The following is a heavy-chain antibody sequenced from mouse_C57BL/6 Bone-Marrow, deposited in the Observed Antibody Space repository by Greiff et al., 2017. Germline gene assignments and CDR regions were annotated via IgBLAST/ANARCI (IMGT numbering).Heavy chain of an antibody. CDR1: GYTFTSYG. CDR2: IYPRSGNT. CDR3: ARRPTITTVVATDWYAMDY. D-gene: IGHD1-1*01. V-gene: IGHV1-81*01. Sequence: QVQLKESGAELARPGASVKLSCKASGYTFTSYGISWVKQRTGQGLEWIGEIYPRSGNTYYNEKFKGKATLTADKSSSTAYMELRSLTSEDSAVYFCARRPTITTVVATDWYAMDYWGQGTSVTVSS. J-gene: IGHJ4*01.